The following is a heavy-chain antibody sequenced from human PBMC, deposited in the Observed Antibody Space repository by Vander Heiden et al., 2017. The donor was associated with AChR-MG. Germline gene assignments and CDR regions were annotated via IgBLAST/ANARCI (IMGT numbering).Heavy chain of an antibody. CDR1: GFIFSRSG. CDR2: IGGTGIST. D-gene: IGHD2-2*01. CDR3: AKDSREVRSGRLPAAYFDY. J-gene: IGHJ4*02. V-gene: IGHV3-23*01. Sequence: DVQLLDSGGGLVQPGGSLRLSCATSGFIFSRSGVSWVRQAPGKGLECVSFIGGTGISTYYAESVNGLGTVSRDNSKSTLFLQMKSLRAEDTAVYYCAKDSREVRSGRLPAAYFDYWGRGNMVTVSS.